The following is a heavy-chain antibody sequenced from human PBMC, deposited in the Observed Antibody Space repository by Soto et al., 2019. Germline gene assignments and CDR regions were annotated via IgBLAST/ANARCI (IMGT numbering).Heavy chain of an antibody. CDR1: GFIFSGSA. Sequence: EVQLVESGGGLVQPGGSLKLSCTASGFIFSGSAIHWVRQASGKGLEWVGRNRSRANNYATSSAASVKGRFFFSRDDSKNTAYLQMNTLKTEDTAVYYCSRGQGAAIGDYYYHGMDVWGQGTTVTVSS. D-gene: IGHD2-2*02. J-gene: IGHJ6*02. CDR2: NRSRANNYAT. CDR3: SRGQGAAIGDYYYHGMDV. V-gene: IGHV3-73*02.